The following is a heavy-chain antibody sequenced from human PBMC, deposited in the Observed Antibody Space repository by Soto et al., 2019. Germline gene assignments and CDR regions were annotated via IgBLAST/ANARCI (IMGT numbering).Heavy chain of an antibody. Sequence: SGPTLVNPTQTLTLTCTFSGFSLSTSGVGVGWIRQPPGKALEWLALIYWDDDKRYSPSLKIRLTITKDTSKNQVVLTMTNMDPVDTATYYCARIPLRLGYCSGGSCYVLNWYFDLWGRGTLVTVSS. V-gene: IGHV2-5*02. J-gene: IGHJ2*01. D-gene: IGHD2-15*01. CDR3: ARIPLRLGYCSGGSCYVLNWYFDL. CDR2: IYWDDDK. CDR1: GFSLSTSGVG.